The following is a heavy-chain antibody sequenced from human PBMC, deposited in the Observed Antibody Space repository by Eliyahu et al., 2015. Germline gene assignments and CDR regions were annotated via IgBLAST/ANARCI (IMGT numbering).Heavy chain of an antibody. Sequence: QVQLQQWGAGLLKPSETLSLTCAVYGGSFSGYDWXWIRQPPGKGLEWIGEINHSGSTNYNPXXKSRVTISVDTSKNQFSLKLSSVTAADTAVYYCARVGLGKWLVGGDYWGQGTLVTVSS. CDR2: INHSGST. V-gene: IGHV4-34*01. CDR3: ARVGLGKWLVGGDY. D-gene: IGHD6-19*01. J-gene: IGHJ4*02. CDR1: GGSFSGYD.